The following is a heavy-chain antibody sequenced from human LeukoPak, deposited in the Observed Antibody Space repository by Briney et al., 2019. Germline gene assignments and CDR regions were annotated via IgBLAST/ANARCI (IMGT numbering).Heavy chain of an antibody. D-gene: IGHD2/OR15-2a*01. Sequence: GGSLRLSCAASGLTVSSSYMSWVRQAPGKGLEWVSIIYNDGSTYYADSMKGRFTISRDNSRNTLYLQVNSLRAEDTAMYYCARNILFAFDIWGQGTMVTVSS. CDR2: IYNDGST. J-gene: IGHJ3*02. CDR1: GLTVSSSY. CDR3: ARNILFAFDI. V-gene: IGHV3-53*01.